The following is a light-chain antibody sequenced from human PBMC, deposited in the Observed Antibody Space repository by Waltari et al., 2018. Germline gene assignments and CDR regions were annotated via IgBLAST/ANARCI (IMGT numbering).Light chain of an antibody. CDR2: DAC. CDR3: LQYDNLPYA. Sequence: DTQITQSPSSLSASVGDRVTITRQESQDIQTFLNWFKQKPGKAPQLLIYDACQLETGVPSRCSGSGSGTSFTFTISSLQPHDSAVYCCLQYDNLPYAFGQGTRLEI. J-gene: IGKJ2*01. V-gene: IGKV1-33*01. CDR1: QDIQTF.